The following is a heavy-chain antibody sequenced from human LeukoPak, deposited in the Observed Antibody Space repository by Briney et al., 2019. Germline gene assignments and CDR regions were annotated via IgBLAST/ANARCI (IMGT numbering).Heavy chain of an antibody. J-gene: IGHJ4*02. CDR3: ARDLRYSGLYYFDY. V-gene: IGHV4-30-2*01. Sequence: SETLSLTCTVSGGSISSGGYYWSWIRQPPGKGLEWIGYIYHSGSTYYNPSLKSRVTISVDRSKNQFSLKLSSVTAADTAVYYCARDLRYSGLYYFDYWGQGTLVTVSS. CDR2: IYHSGST. D-gene: IGHD5-12*01. CDR1: GGSISSGGYY.